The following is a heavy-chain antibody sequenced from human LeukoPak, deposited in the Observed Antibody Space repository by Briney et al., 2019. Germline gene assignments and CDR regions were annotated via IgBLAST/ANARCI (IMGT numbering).Heavy chain of an antibody. CDR3: AKANVKYCSGGSCFDAFDI. D-gene: IGHD2-15*01. Sequence: QPGGSLRLSCAASGFTFSSSAMSWVRQAPGKGPEWVSAISHSGGTTYYADSAKGRFTITRDNSKNTLYLQMNSLRAEDTAVYYCAKANVKYCSGGSCFDAFDIWGQGTMVTVSS. V-gene: IGHV3-23*01. CDR2: ISHSGGTT. J-gene: IGHJ3*02. CDR1: GFTFSSSA.